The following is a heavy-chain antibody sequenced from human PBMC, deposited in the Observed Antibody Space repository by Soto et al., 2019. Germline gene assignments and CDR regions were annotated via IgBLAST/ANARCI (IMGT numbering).Heavy chain of an antibody. D-gene: IGHD4-17*01. V-gene: IGHV5-10-1*01. Sequence: GESLKISCKGSGYSFTSYWISWVRQMPGKGLEWMGRIDPSDSYTNYSPSFQGHVTISADKSISTAYLQWSSLRASDTAMYYCARHQGDYGYYYGMDVWGQGTTVPVSS. CDR2: IDPSDSYT. J-gene: IGHJ6*02. CDR1: GYSFTSYW. CDR3: ARHQGDYGYYYGMDV.